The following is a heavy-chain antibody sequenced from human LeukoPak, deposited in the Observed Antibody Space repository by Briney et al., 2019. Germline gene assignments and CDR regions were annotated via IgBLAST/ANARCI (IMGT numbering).Heavy chain of an antibody. D-gene: IGHD1-1*01. CDR1: GHSLTSYS. J-gene: IGHJ4*02. Sequence: GASVKVSCKAFGHSLTSYSMHWVRQAPGQGLEWMGIINPSGGSTSYAQKFQGRVTMTRDTSTSTVYMEVTSLRSEDTAVYYCARSEGPTRTYYFDYWGQGTLVTVSS. V-gene: IGHV1-46*01. CDR3: ARSEGPTRTYYFDY. CDR2: INPSGGST.